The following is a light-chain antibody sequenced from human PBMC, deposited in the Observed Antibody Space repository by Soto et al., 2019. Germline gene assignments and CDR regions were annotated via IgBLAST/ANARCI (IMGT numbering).Light chain of an antibody. J-gene: IGLJ1*01. CDR1: SSGVGGYNY. Sequence: QSALTQPASVSGSPGQSITISCTGTSSGVGGYNYVSWYQQHPGKAPKLMIYEVSNRPSGVSNRISGSKSGNTASLTISGLQAEDEADYYCSSYTSSSTLLYVFGTGTKVTVL. CDR2: EVS. CDR3: SSYTSSSTLLYV. V-gene: IGLV2-14*01.